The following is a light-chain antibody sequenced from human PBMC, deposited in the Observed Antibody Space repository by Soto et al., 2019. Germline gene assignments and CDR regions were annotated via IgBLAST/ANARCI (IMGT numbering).Light chain of an antibody. J-gene: IGLJ3*02. Sequence: QTVVTQPPSESGTPGQSVTISCSGNGSNIGSNYVYWYQQFPGMAPKLLISRNDHRPSGVPDRFSGSKSATSASLAISGLRSEDEAAYHCASWDDNLSHWVFGGGTKLTVL. V-gene: IGLV1-47*01. CDR3: ASWDDNLSHWV. CDR1: GSNIGSNY. CDR2: RND.